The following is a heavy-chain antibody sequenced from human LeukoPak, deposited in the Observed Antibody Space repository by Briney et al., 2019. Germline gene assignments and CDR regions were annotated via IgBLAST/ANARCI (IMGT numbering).Heavy chain of an antibody. D-gene: IGHD1-1*01. CDR3: AKFAGTTGPGVGWFDP. CDR1: GFTVSSNY. Sequence: GGSLRLSCAASGFTVSSNYMSWVRQAPGKGLEWVSAISGSGGSTYYADSVKGRFTISRDNSKNTLYLQMNSLRAEDTAVYYCAKFAGTTGPGVGWFDPWGQGTLVTVSS. V-gene: IGHV3-23*01. J-gene: IGHJ5*02. CDR2: ISGSGGST.